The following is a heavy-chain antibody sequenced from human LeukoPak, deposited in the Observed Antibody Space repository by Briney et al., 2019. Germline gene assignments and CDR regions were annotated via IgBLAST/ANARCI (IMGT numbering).Heavy chain of an antibody. V-gene: IGHV1-2*06. D-gene: IGHD6-13*01. CDR2: INPNSGGT. CDR1: GYTFTGYC. J-gene: IGHJ5*02. Sequence: ASVKVSCKASGYTFTGYCMHWVRQAPGQGLEWMGRINPNSGGTNYAQKFQGRVTMTRDTSISTAYMELSRLRSDDTAVYYCARVGTSSSWYNWFDPWGQGTLVTVSS. CDR3: ARVGTSSSWYNWFDP.